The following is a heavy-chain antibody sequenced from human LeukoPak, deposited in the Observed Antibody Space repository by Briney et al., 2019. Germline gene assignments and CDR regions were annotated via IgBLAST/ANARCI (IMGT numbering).Heavy chain of an antibody. J-gene: IGHJ4*02. CDR3: ARVEDYDILTGFDY. CDR2: IYSGGST. Sequence: GGSLRLSCAASGFTVSSNYMSWVRQAPGKGLEWVSIIYSGGSTFYADSVKGRFTISRDNSKNTLYLQMNSLRAEDTAVYYCARVEDYDILTGFDYWGQGTLVTVSS. D-gene: IGHD3-9*01. CDR1: GFTVSSNY. V-gene: IGHV3-53*01.